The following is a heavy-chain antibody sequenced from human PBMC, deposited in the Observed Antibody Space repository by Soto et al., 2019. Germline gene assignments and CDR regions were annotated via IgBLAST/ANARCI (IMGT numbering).Heavy chain of an antibody. V-gene: IGHV3-23*01. Sequence: EVQVLESGGGLVQPGGSLRLSCVGSGFIFSNYAMAWVRQAPGKGLEWVSGFGGSGGTYYADSVKGRYTISRDNSKNTLYLQMNSMRVDDTAVYYCAKSQSSLYYMDVWGEGTAVTVSS. J-gene: IGHJ6*03. CDR2: FGGSGGT. CDR1: GFIFSNYA. CDR3: AKSQSSLYYMDV.